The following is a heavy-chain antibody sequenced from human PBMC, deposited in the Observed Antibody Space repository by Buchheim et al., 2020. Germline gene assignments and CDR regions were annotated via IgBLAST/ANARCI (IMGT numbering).Heavy chain of an antibody. CDR1: GGSFTGYY. V-gene: IGHV4-34*01. D-gene: IGHD4-23*01. J-gene: IGHJ6*02. Sequence: QVQLQQWGAGLLKPSEPLSLTCAVYGGSFTGYYWCWIRQPPGKGLECIGEINHSGSTNYNPSLKSRVTISVDTSKNQFSRNLSSVTAADTAVYYCARGIATVVTPVNYYYYGMDVWGQGTT. CDR3: ARGIATVVTPVNYYYYGMDV. CDR2: INHSGST.